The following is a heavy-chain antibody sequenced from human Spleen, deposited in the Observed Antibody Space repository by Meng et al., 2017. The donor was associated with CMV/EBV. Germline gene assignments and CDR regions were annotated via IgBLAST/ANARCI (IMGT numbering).Heavy chain of an antibody. CDR2: IDWDDDK. Sequence: SGPTLVKPTQTLTLTCTFSGFSLSTSGMCVSWVRQPPGKALEWLALIDWDDDKYYSTSLKTRLTISKDTSKNQVVLTMTNMDPVDTATYYCARIGGIVGASGALDYWGQGTLVTVSS. CDR3: ARIGGIVGASGALDY. V-gene: IGHV2-70*20. J-gene: IGHJ4*02. CDR1: GFSLSTSGMC. D-gene: IGHD1-26*01.